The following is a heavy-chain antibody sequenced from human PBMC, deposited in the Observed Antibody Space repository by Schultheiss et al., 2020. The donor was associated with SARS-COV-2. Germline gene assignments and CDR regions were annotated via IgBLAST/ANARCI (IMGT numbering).Heavy chain of an antibody. V-gene: IGHV3-30*03. Sequence: GESLKISCAASGFTFSNAWMSWVRQAPGKGLEWVAVISYDGSNKYYADSVKGRFTISRENAKNSLYLQMNSLRAEDTAVYYCARDSAPYVDYYYGMDVWGQGTTVTVSS. J-gene: IGHJ6*02. D-gene: IGHD3-16*01. CDR2: ISYDGSNK. CDR1: GFTFSNAW. CDR3: ARDSAPYVDYYYGMDV.